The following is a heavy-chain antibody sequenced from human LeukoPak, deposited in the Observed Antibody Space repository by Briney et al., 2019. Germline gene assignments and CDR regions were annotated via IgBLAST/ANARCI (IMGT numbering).Heavy chain of an antibody. J-gene: IGHJ4*02. CDR1: RFSFNNYW. V-gene: IGHV3-74*01. D-gene: IGHD3-10*01. CDR3: ARDIVSGSGSLDY. CDR2: VKSDGSNP. Sequence: GGSLRLSCAASRFSFNNYWMHRVRQAPGKGLVWVSRVKSDGSNPSYADSVKGRFTISRDNAENMLYLQMNTLGAEDTAVYYCARDIVSGSGSLDYWGQGTLVTVSS.